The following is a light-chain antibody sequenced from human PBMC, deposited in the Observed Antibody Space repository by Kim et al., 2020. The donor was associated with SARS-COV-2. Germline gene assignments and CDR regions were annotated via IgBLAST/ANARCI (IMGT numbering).Light chain of an antibody. V-gene: IGKV1-5*03. CDR3: QQNHSYPLT. CDR2: KTS. CDR1: QSISSW. Sequence: DIQMTQSPSTLSASVGDRVTITCRASQSISSWLAWYQQKPGKAPKLLIYKTSDLESGVPSRFSGSGSGTEFTLTISSLQPDDFATYYCQQNHSYPLTFGGGTKVDIK. J-gene: IGKJ4*01.